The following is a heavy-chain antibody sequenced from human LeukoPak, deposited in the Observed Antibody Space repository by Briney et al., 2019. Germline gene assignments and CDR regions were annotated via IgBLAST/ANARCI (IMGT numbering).Heavy chain of an antibody. Sequence: SEILSLTCTVSGGSISSGGYYWSWIRQHPGKGLEWIGYIYYSGSTYYNPSLKSRVTIFVDTAKNQFSLRLNSVTAADTAVYYCARQIGAPGFDYWGQGTLVTVSS. V-gene: IGHV4-31*03. CDR1: GGSISSGGYY. J-gene: IGHJ4*02. CDR3: ARQIGAPGFDY. D-gene: IGHD3-10*01. CDR2: IYYSGST.